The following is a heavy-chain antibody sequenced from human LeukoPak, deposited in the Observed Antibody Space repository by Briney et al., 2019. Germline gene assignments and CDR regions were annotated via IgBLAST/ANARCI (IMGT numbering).Heavy chain of an antibody. J-gene: IGHJ6*02. D-gene: IGHD1-26*01. CDR2: IKQDGSEK. Sequence: GGSLRLSCAASGFTFSSYWMSWVRQAPGKGLEWVANIKQDGSEKYYVDSVKGRFTISRDNAKNSLYLQMNSLRAEDTAVYYCARGSIVGATMFNYYYYYGMDVWGQGTTVTVSS. V-gene: IGHV3-7*01. CDR3: ARGSIVGATMFNYYYYYGMDV. CDR1: GFTFSSYW.